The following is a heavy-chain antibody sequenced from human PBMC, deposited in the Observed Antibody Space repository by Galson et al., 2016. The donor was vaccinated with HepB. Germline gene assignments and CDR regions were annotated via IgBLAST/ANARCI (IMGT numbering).Heavy chain of an antibody. Sequence: SVKVSCKASGYIFYSYGMTWVRQAPGQGLEWVGWISIHGGKTNYAQKFQGRVNITTDMSTSTAYLELRRLTLDDTAVYYCASVHLDGDFWGQGTLVTVSA. CDR2: ISIHGGKT. V-gene: IGHV1-18*04. CDR1: GYIFYSYG. CDR3: ASVHLDGDF. J-gene: IGHJ4*02.